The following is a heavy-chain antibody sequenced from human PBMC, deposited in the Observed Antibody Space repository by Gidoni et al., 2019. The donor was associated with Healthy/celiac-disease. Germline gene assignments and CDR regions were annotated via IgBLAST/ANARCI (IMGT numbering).Heavy chain of an antibody. J-gene: IGHJ4*02. CDR1: GYTFTRYY. D-gene: IGHD3-10*01. Sequence: QVQLVQSGAEVKKPGASVKVSCKASGYTFTRYYMHWVRQAPGQGLEWMGIINPSGGSTSYAQKFQGGVTMTRDTSTSTVYMELSSLRSEDTAVYYCARGGFGSELGPSFDYWGQGILVTVSS. CDR3: ARGGFGSELGPSFDY. V-gene: IGHV1-46*03. CDR2: INPSGGST.